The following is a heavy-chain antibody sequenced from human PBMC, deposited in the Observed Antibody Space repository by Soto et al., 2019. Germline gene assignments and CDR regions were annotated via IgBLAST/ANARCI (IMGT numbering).Heavy chain of an antibody. V-gene: IGHV4-61*08. D-gene: IGHD6-19*01. CDR3: ARGYSSGLYGTDY. Sequence: QVQLQESGPGLVEPSETLSLTCTVSGVSVSSGVYYWNWIREPPGKGLEWIGYIYNRGSTNNNPPLKSRVTISVDTSKNQFSLTLRSVTAAERAVYYCARGYSSGLYGTDYWGQGTLVTVST. CDR1: GVSVSSGVYY. J-gene: IGHJ4*02. CDR2: IYNRGST.